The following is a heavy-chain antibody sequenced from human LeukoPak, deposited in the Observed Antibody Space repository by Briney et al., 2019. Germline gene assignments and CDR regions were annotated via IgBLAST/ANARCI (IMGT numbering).Heavy chain of an antibody. Sequence: GGSLRLSCAASGFTFSNYWMGWVRRAPGKRPEWVANMNIDGSEKYYADSVKGRSTISRDNARNSVYLQMNSLRVEDTAVYYCARDPVEWELLLDCWGQGTLVTVSS. D-gene: IGHD1-26*01. CDR3: ARDPVEWELLLDC. V-gene: IGHV3-7*01. CDR2: MNIDGSEK. J-gene: IGHJ4*02. CDR1: GFTFSNYW.